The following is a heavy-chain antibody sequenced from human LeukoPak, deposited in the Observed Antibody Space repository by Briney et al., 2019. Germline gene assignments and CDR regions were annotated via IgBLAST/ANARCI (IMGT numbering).Heavy chain of an antibody. CDR2: MNPNSGDT. CDR3: ARGGRYSSAWYDY. D-gene: IGHD6-19*01. CDR1: GYTLTSYH. J-gene: IGHJ4*02. Sequence: GASVKVSCKASGYTLTSYHISWVRQATGQGLEWMGWMNPNSGDTGYAQKFQGRVTMTRNASISTAYMEMSSLRSDDTAVFYCARGGRYSSAWYDYWGQGTLVTVSS. V-gene: IGHV1-8*01.